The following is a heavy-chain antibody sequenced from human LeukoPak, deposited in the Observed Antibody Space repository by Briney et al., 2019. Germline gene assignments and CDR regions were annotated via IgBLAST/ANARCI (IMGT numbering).Heavy chain of an antibody. J-gene: IGHJ4*02. D-gene: IGHD2-2*01. V-gene: IGHV4-39*01. Sequence: PSETLSLTCTVSGGSISSSSYYWGWLRQPPGKGLEWVGSTFYSGSTYYNPSLKSRVTISVDTSKNQFSLKLSSVTAADTAVYYCARQLGYCSSTSCYADKVDYWGQGTLVTVSS. CDR1: GGSISSSSYY. CDR2: TFYSGST. CDR3: ARQLGYCSSTSCYADKVDY.